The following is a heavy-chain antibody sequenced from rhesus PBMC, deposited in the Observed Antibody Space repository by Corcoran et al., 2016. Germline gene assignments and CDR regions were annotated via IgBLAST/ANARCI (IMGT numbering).Heavy chain of an antibody. D-gene: IGHD4-29*01. Sequence: QVQLQESGPGLVKPSEPLSLTCAASGASISGAYWCGWIRQPPGPGLEGIGYICGNSDNTTYNPSLKSRVTLSKDTSKSQFSRKLSSLTAADTAVYYCARHPLGGGGSAVRFDVWGPGVLVTVSS. J-gene: IGHJ5-1*01. V-gene: IGHV4-76*01. CDR2: ICGNSDNT. CDR3: ARHPLGGGGSAVRFDV. CDR1: GASISGAYW.